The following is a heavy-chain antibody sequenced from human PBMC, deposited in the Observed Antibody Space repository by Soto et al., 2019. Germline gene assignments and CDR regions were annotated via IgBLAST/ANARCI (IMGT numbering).Heavy chain of an antibody. CDR3: ARGTIVARQHLDY. CDR2: ISIRGGDE. J-gene: IGHJ4*02. D-gene: IGHD6-6*01. Sequence: QVQLVESGAGVVQPGMSLRLSCAASGFTFSSYAMHWARQAPSKGLEWVTVISIRGGDEYYAESVRGRFTISRDDSKNTLYLQMDSLRVEDTAVYYCARGTIVARQHLDYWGQGTLVTVAS. CDR1: GFTFSSYA. V-gene: IGHV3-30*03.